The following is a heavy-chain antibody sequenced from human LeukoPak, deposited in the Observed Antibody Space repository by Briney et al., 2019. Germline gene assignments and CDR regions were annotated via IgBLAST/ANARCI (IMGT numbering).Heavy chain of an antibody. CDR1: GGSFSSSSYF. D-gene: IGHD6-13*01. CDR3: ARTLSSSWYGDFDY. V-gene: IGHV4-39*01. Sequence: SETLSLTCTVSGGSFSSSSYFWGWVRQPPGKGLEWIGTIYYSGSTYYNPSLKSRVTMSVGTSKNQFSLRLSSVTAADTAVYYCARTLSSSWYGDFDYWGQGTLVTVSS. J-gene: IGHJ4*02. CDR2: IYYSGST.